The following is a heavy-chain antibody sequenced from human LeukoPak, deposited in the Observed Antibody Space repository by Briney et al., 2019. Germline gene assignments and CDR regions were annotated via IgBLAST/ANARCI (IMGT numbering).Heavy chain of an antibody. D-gene: IGHD6-19*01. CDR3: AGDSSGWYDY. Sequence: SGTLSLTCTVSGGSISSYYWSWIRQPPGKGLEWIGYIYYSGSTNYNPSLKSRVTISVDTSKNLFSLKLSSVTAADTAVYYCAGDSSGWYDYWGQGTLVTVSS. CDR1: GGSISSYY. V-gene: IGHV4-59*01. CDR2: IYYSGST. J-gene: IGHJ4*02.